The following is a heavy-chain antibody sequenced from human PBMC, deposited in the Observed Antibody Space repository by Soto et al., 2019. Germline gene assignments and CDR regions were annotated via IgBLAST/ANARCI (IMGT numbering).Heavy chain of an antibody. CDR3: ETKIGLHGVSRYFDS. CDR1: GYSFNNYW. CDR2: IFPGDSDS. V-gene: IGHV5-51*01. J-gene: IGHJ4*02. Sequence: ESLSMSFTGSGYSFNNYWIALVRQMRGKGLEWMGIIFPGDSDSVYSPSFKGQVTISVDKSISTAYLQWSGLKASDTAMYYCETKIGLHGVSRYFDSWGQGTLVTVYS. D-gene: IGHD4-17*01.